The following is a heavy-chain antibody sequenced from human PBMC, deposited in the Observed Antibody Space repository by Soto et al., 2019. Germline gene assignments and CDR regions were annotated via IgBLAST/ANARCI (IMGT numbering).Heavy chain of an antibody. V-gene: IGHV4-59*01. CDR3: ARAWGEAFDF. D-gene: IGHD3-16*01. CDR2: IYYTGST. CDR1: GGNSSSYY. Sequence: TSQTLSLPCTVSGGNSSSYYWSWIRQPPGKGLEWIGYIYYTGSTNYNPSLKSRVTISVDTSKNQFSLKLSSVTAADTAVYYCARAWGEAFDFWGQGTLVTVSS. J-gene: IGHJ4*02.